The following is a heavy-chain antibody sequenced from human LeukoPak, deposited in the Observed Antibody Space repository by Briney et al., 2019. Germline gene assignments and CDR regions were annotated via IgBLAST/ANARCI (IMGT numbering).Heavy chain of an antibody. J-gene: IGHJ6*03. CDR2: ITPILGIA. CDR3: ARESWITVVQGNYMDV. D-gene: IGHD3-10*01. CDR1: GGTFSSYA. Sequence: ASVKVSCKASGGTFSSYAISWVRQAPGQGLEWMGRITPILGIANYAQKFQGRVTITADKSTSTAYMELSSLRSEDTAVYYCARESWITVVQGNYMDVWGKGTTVTVSS. V-gene: IGHV1-69*04.